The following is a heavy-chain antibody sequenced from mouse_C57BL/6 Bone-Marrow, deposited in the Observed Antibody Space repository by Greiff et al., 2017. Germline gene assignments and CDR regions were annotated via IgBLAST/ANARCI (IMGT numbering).Heavy chain of an antibody. CDR1: GYTFTSYG. V-gene: IGHV1-81*01. CDR2: IYPRSGNT. Sequence: QVHVKQSGAELARPGASVKLSCKASGYTFTSYGISWVKQRTGQGLEWIGEIYPRSGNTYYNEKFKGKATLTADKSSSTAYMELRRLTSEDSAVYLCERWEITAVPWYFDVWGTGTTVTVSS. CDR3: ERWEITAVPWYFDV. J-gene: IGHJ1*03. D-gene: IGHD1-1*01.